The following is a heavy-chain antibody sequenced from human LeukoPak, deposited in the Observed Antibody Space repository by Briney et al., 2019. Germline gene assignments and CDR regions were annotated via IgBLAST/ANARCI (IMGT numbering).Heavy chain of an antibody. J-gene: IGHJ4*02. CDR1: GGSISSGDYY. D-gene: IGHD2-15*01. CDR2: IYYSGST. V-gene: IGHV4-30-4*01. CDR3: ARIFGGCYYFDY. Sequence: SETLSLTCTVSGGSISSGDYYWSCIRQPPGKGLEWIGYIYYSGSTYYNPSLKSRVTISVDTSKNQFSLKLSSVTAADTAVYYCARIFGGCYYFDYWGQGTLVTVSS.